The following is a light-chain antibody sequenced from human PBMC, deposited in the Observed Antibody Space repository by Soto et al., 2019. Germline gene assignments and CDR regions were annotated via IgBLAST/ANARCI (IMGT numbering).Light chain of an antibody. CDR2: GVS. Sequence: EIVLTQSPGTLSFSPGERAPLSCRASQSVGSTYLAWYQQKPGQAPKLLIYGVSSRATGIPDRFRGSGSGTDFTLTISRLEPEDFAVFYCQQYGTSPLTFGPGTKVDI. CDR1: QSVGSTY. CDR3: QQYGTSPLT. J-gene: IGKJ3*01. V-gene: IGKV3-20*01.